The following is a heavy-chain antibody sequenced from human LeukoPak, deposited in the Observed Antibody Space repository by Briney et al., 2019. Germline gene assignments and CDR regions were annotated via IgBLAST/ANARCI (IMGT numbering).Heavy chain of an antibody. D-gene: IGHD2-15*01. CDR2: IWYDGSNK. Sequence: GGSLRLSCAASGFTFSSYGMHWVRQAPGKGLEWVAVIWYDGSNKYYADSVKGRFTIPRDNSKNTLYLQMNSLRAEDTAVYYCAKGQGGYYYYMDVWGKGTTVTVSS. CDR1: GFTFSSYG. CDR3: AKGQGGYYYYMDV. J-gene: IGHJ6*03. V-gene: IGHV3-33*06.